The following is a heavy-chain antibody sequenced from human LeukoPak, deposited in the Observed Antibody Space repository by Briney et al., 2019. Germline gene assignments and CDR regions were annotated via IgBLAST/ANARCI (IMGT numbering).Heavy chain of an antibody. Sequence: GGSLRLSCAASGFTFSSYGMHWVRQAPGKGLEWVAVISYDGSNKYYADSVKGRFTISRDNSKNTLYLQMNSLRAEDTAVYYCARGVGPILVAGPPDAFDIWGQGTMVTVSS. J-gene: IGHJ3*02. D-gene: IGHD6-19*01. CDR1: GFTFSSYG. V-gene: IGHV3-30*19. CDR2: ISYDGSNK. CDR3: ARGVGPILVAGPPDAFDI.